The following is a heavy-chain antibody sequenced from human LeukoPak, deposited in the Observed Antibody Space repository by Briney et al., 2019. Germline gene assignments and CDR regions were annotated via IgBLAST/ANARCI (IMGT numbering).Heavy chain of an antibody. J-gene: IGHJ4*02. CDR1: GFTFSNYA. CDR2: ISGTGGAT. CDR3: ANNDRGTLDY. Sequence: PGGSLRLSCAASGFTFSNYAMSWGRQAPGKGLEWVSAISGTGGATYYADSVKGRFTISRDNSKNTLYLQMNSLRAEDTAVYYCANNDRGTLDYWGQGTLVTVSS. V-gene: IGHV3-23*01. D-gene: IGHD1-1*01.